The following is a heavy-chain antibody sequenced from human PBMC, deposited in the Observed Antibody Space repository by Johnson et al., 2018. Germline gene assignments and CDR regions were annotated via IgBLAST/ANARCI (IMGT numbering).Heavy chain of an antibody. Sequence: VQLVESGGGLVQPGGSLRLSCAASGFTFSSYWMSWVRQAPGKGVEWVATIKQDGSEKYYVYSVKGRFTISRDTAKNPLYMQMNRRRAEDTAVYYCGRISKYYYYYYGMDGWGQGTTVTVSS. CDR1: GFTFSSYW. J-gene: IGHJ6*02. CDR3: GRISKYYYYYYGMDG. V-gene: IGHV3-7*01. CDR2: IKQDGSEK.